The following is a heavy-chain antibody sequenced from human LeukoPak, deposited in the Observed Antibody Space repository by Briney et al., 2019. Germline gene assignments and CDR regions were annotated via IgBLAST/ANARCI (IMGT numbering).Heavy chain of an antibody. CDR3: AVGHYYHSSGYLFDS. V-gene: IGHV4-34*01. J-gene: IGHJ4*02. CDR2: INHSGST. CDR1: GGSFSGYY. Sequence: SETLSLTCAVYGGSFSGYYWSWIRQPPGKGLEWIGEINHSGSTNYNPSLKSRVTISVDTSKNQFSLKLSPVPAADTAVYYCAVGHYYHSSGYLFDSWGQGTLVTVSS. D-gene: IGHD3-22*01.